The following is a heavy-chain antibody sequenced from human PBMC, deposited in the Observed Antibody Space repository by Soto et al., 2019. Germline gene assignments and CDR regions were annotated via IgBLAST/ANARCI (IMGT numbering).Heavy chain of an antibody. CDR1: GGSISSSSYY. CDR3: ARSSIAARTTLWDAFDI. V-gene: IGHV4-39*01. CDR2: IYYSGST. D-gene: IGHD6-6*01. Sequence: SETLSLTCTVSGGSISSSSYYWGWIRQPPGKGLEWIGSIYYSGSTYYNPSLKSRVTISVDTSKNQFSLKLSSVPAAYTAVYYFARSSIAARTTLWDAFDIWGQGTMVTVSS. J-gene: IGHJ3*02.